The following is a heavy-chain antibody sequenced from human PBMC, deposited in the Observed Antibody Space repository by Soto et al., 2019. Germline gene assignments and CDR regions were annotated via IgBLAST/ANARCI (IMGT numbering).Heavy chain of an antibody. CDR2: IYYSGST. J-gene: IGHJ3*02. V-gene: IGHV4-59*01. Sequence: SETLSLTCTVSGGSISSYYWSWIRQPPGKGLEWIGYIYYSGSTNYNPSLKSRVTISVDTSKNQFSRKLSSVTAADTAVYYCARYRFDAFDIWGQGTMVTVSS. CDR1: GGSISSYY. CDR3: ARYRFDAFDI. D-gene: IGHD4-4*01.